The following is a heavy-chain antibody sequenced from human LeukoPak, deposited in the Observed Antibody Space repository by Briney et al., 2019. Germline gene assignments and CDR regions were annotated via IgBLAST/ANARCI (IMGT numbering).Heavy chain of an antibody. J-gene: IGHJ4*02. Sequence: SETLSLTCAVSGGSISSYYWSWIRQPPGKGLEWIGYIYYSGSTNYNPSLKSRVTISVDTSKNQFSLKLSSVTAADTAVYSCARDTYYYDSSGYYYFDYWGQGTLVTVSS. V-gene: IGHV4-59*12. D-gene: IGHD3-22*01. CDR1: GGSISSYY. CDR2: IYYSGST. CDR3: ARDTYYYDSSGYYYFDY.